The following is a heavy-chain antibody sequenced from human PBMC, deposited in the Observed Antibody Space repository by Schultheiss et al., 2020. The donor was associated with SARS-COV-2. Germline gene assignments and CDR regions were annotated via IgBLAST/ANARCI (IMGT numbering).Heavy chain of an antibody. CDR3: TTTGVPAANPVDY. D-gene: IGHD2-2*01. Sequence: GESLKISCAASGFTFSGSAMHWVRQASGKGLEWVGRIRSKANSYATAYAASVKGRSTISRDDSKNTAYLQMNSLKTEDTAVYYCTTTGVPAANPVDYWGQGTLVTVSS. V-gene: IGHV3-73*01. CDR2: IRSKANSYAT. J-gene: IGHJ4*02. CDR1: GFTFSGSA.